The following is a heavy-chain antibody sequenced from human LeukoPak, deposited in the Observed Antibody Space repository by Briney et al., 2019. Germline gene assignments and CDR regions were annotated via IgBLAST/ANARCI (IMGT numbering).Heavy chain of an antibody. CDR3: ARGTPHCSSTSCHYYYYYMDV. CDR2: ISSSSSTI. V-gene: IGHV3-48*01. CDR1: GFTFSSYS. J-gene: IGHJ6*03. D-gene: IGHD2-2*01. Sequence: GSLRLSCAASGFTFSSYSMNWVRQAPGKGLEWVSYISSSSSTIYYADSVKGRFTISRDNAKNSLYLQMNSLRAEDTAVYYCARGTPHCSSTSCHYYYYYMDVWGKGTTVTVSS.